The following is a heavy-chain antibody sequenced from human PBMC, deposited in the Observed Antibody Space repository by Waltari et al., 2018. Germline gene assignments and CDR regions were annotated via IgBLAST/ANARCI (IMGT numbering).Heavy chain of an antibody. CDR3: AREVDTAMPKAVRNWFDP. CDR1: GGSISSGSYY. V-gene: IGHV4-61*02. J-gene: IGHJ5*02. D-gene: IGHD5-18*01. CDR2: IYTSGST. Sequence: QVQLQESGPGLVKPSQTLSLTCTVSGGSISSGSYYWSWIRQPAGKGLEWIGRIYTSGSTNYNPARKTRVAISVDTAKNQCSRTVSSVTAADTAVDYCAREVDTAMPKAVRNWFDPWGQGTLVTVSS.